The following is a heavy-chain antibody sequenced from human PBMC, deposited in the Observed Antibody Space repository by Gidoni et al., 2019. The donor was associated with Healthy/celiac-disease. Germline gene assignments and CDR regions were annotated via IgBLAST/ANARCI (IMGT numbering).Heavy chain of an antibody. J-gene: IGHJ4*02. Sequence: VHLLESGGRLLQPGVSLRLSCSASGITFSSYAMSWVRQAPGKGLEWVSAISGSGGRTYYADSVKGRFTISRDNSKNTLYLQMNSLRAEDTVVYYCAKDRYYDILTGYSPFDYWGQGTLVTVSS. CDR2: ISGSGGRT. CDR1: GITFSSYA. D-gene: IGHD3-9*01. V-gene: IGHV3-23*01. CDR3: AKDRYYDILTGYSPFDY.